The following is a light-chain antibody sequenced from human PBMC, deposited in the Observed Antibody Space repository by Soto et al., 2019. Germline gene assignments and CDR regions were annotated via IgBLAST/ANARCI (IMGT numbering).Light chain of an antibody. CDR3: SSYTVSTTYV. CDR1: GSDIGRYNH. CDR2: EVT. Sequence: QSALTQPASVSGSPGQSITISCTGTGSDIGRYNHVSWYQHHPGKAPKLIIYEVTNRPSGVSNRFSGSKSGNTAFLTISGLQAEDEADYYCSSYTVSTTYVFATVTKVTVL. J-gene: IGLJ1*01. V-gene: IGLV2-14*01.